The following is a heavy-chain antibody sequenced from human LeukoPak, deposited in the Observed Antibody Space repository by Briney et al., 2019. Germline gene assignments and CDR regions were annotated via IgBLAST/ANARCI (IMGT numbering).Heavy chain of an antibody. Sequence: PSETLSLTCAVYGGSFSGYYWSWVRQPPGKGLEWIGEINHSGSTNYNPPLKSRVTISVDTSKNQFSLKLSSVTAADTAVYYCARGVAARRNYYNMDVWGKGTTVTVSS. V-gene: IGHV4-34*01. D-gene: IGHD6-6*01. CDR2: INHSGST. CDR3: ARGVAARRNYYNMDV. J-gene: IGHJ6*03. CDR1: GGSFSGYY.